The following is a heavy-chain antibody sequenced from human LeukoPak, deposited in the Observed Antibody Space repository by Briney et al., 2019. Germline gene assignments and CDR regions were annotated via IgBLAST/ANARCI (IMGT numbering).Heavy chain of an antibody. CDR3: ATYTHWVAGDV. J-gene: IGHJ6*02. V-gene: IGHV3-7*01. Sequence: GGSLRLSCAASGFTFSDSSMSWVRQAPGKGLEWVANMNQDGSEKDYVDSVKGRFTISRDNAWNSLYLQMGSLRAEDTAVYYCATYTHWVAGDVWGQGTTVTVSS. CDR2: MNQDGSEK. D-gene: IGHD3-16*01. CDR1: GFTFSDSS.